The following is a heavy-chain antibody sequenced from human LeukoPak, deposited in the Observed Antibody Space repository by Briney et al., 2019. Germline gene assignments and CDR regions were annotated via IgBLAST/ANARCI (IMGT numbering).Heavy chain of an antibody. V-gene: IGHV4-39*01. CDR3: ASLAVAGLSEGY. Sequence: SETLSLTCTVSGGSISSDSYYWAWIRQPPGKGLDRIASIYYSGSTYYNPSLKSRVTISVDTSRNQFSLKLSSVTAADTAVYYCASLAVAGLSEGYWGQGTLVIVSS. D-gene: IGHD6-19*01. J-gene: IGHJ4*02. CDR2: IYYSGST. CDR1: GGSISSDSYY.